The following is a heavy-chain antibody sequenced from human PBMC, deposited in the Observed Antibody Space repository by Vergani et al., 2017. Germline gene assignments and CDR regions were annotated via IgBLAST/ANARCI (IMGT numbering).Heavy chain of an antibody. D-gene: IGHD2-2*01. J-gene: IGHJ4*02. Sequence: EVQLVESGGGLVKPGGSLRLSCAASGFTFSSYSMNWVRQAPGKGVEWVSSISSSSSYIYYADSVKGRFTISRDNAKNSLYLQMNSLRAEDTAVYYCASSGYCSSTSCYVDYWGQGTLVTVSS. CDR1: GFTFSSYS. CDR3: ASSGYCSSTSCYVDY. CDR2: ISSSSSYI. V-gene: IGHV3-21*01.